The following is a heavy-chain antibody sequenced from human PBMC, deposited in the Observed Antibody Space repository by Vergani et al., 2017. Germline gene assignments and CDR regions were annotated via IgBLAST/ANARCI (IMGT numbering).Heavy chain of an antibody. D-gene: IGHD2-21*01. CDR2: VFYGGRT. CDR3: ARHISVVRPSSMTAFDY. V-gene: IGHV4-39*01. Sequence: QMQLQESGPGLVKPSETLSLSCTVSGDSISTSSYAWGWIRQPPGKTLEWIGTVFYGGRTSYNPSLKSRVTLSLDTSKKQISLHLTSVTAADTAVDYCARHISVVRPSSMTAFDYWGQGTLVTVSS. J-gene: IGHJ4*02. CDR1: GDSISTSSYA.